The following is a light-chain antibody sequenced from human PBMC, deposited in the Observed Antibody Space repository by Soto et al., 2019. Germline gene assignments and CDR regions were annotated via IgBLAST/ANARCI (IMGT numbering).Light chain of an antibody. Sequence: DLPMTQSPSSVSASVGDRVTITCRASQGITSWLAWYQQKPGKAPKLLIYRASNLQSGVPSRFSGSGSGTDFTLTISGLQPADFATYYCQQTTTFPLTFGGGTKVEIK. V-gene: IGKV1-12*01. CDR2: RAS. CDR1: QGITSW. J-gene: IGKJ4*01. CDR3: QQTTTFPLT.